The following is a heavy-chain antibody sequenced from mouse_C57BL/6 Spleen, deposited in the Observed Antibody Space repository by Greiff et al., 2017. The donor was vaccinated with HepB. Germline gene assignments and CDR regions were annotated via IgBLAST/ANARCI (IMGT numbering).Heavy chain of an antibody. D-gene: IGHD2-12*01. CDR3: AREWGIVTGAMDY. CDR1: GFTFSSYA. CDR2: ISDGGSYT. Sequence: EVKVEESGGGLVKPGGSLKLSCAASGFTFSSYAMSWVRQTPEKRLEWVATISDGGSYTYYPDNVKGRFTISRDNAKNNLYLQMSHLKSEDTAMYYCAREWGIVTGAMDYWGQGTSVTVSS. V-gene: IGHV5-4*01. J-gene: IGHJ4*01.